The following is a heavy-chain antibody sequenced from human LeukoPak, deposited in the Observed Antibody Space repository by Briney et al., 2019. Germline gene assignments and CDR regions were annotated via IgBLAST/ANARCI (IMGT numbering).Heavy chain of an antibody. Sequence: SETLSLTCAVYGGSFSGYYWSWIRQPPGKGLEWIGEINHSGSTNYNPSLKSRVTISVDTSKNQFSLKLSSVTAADTAVYYCARAARAYCSGGSCYATFGYWGQGTLVTVSS. CDR2: INHSGST. V-gene: IGHV4-34*01. J-gene: IGHJ4*02. CDR3: ARAARAYCSGGSCYATFGY. D-gene: IGHD2-15*01. CDR1: GGSFSGYY.